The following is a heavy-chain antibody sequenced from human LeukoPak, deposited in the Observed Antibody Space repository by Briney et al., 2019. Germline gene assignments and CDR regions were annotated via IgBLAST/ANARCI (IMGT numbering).Heavy chain of an antibody. CDR2: ISWNSGSI. D-gene: IGHD5-12*01. CDR3: AKDIKSGYDFGFSDY. Sequence: PGRSLRLSCAASGFTFDDYAMHWVRQAPGKGLEWVSGISWNSGSIGYADSVKGRFTISRDKAKNSLYLQMNSLRAEDTALYYCAKDIKSGYDFGFSDYWGQGTLVTVSS. V-gene: IGHV3-9*01. CDR1: GFTFDDYA. J-gene: IGHJ4*02.